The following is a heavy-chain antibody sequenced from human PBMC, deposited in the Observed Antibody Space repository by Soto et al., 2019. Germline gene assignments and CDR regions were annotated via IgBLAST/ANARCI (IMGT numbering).Heavy chain of an antibody. J-gene: IGHJ4*02. CDR3: ARGGLLWFGGNADVDY. Sequence: QVQLVQSGAEVKKPGASVKVSCKASGYTFTSYGISWVRQAPGQGLEWMGWISAYNGNTNYAQKRQGGVTMTTDKSTCTAYMELWSLRSDDTALDYCARGGLLWFGGNADVDYWGQGTLVTVSS. CDR2: ISAYNGNT. V-gene: IGHV1-18*01. D-gene: IGHD3-10*01. CDR1: GYTFTSYG.